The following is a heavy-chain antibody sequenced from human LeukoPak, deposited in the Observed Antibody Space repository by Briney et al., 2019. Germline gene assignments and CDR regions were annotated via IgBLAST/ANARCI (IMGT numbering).Heavy chain of an antibody. CDR3: ARDSYGDMFAYYYGSGSYYSPFDY. CDR2: ISAYNGNT. D-gene: IGHD3-10*01. V-gene: IGHV1-18*01. CDR1: GYTFTSYG. Sequence: GASVKVSCKASGYTFTSYGISWVRQAPGQGLEWMGWISAYNGNTNYAQKLQGRVTITTDTSTSTAYMELRSLRSDDTAVYYCARDSYGDMFAYYYGSGSYYSPFDYWGQGTLVTVSS. J-gene: IGHJ4*02.